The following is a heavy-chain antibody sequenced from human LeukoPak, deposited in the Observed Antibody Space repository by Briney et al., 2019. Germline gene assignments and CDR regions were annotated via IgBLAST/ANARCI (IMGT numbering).Heavy chain of an antibody. Sequence: PGGSLRLSCAASGFTFSSYGMHWVRQAPGKGLEWVAVISYDGSNKYYADSVKGRFTISRDNSKNTLYLQMNSLRAEDTAVYYCAKDSAPTDYYDSSGYYPYYFDYWGQGTLVTVSS. D-gene: IGHD3-22*01. CDR2: ISYDGSNK. J-gene: IGHJ4*02. CDR3: AKDSAPTDYYDSSGYYPYYFDY. V-gene: IGHV3-30*18. CDR1: GFTFSSYG.